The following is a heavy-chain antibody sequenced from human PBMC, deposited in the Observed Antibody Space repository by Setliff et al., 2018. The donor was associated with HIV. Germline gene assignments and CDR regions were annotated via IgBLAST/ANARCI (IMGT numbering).Heavy chain of an antibody. V-gene: IGHV4-34*01. J-gene: IGHJ4*02. CDR2: INHSGST. CDR1: GGSFSGYY. CDR3: ARDRALRFSRSPSFYYFDS. Sequence: SETLSLTCAVYGGSFSGYYWSWIRQPPGKGLEWIGEINHSGSTNYNPSLKSRVTISIDTTKNRFSLKLTSVTAADTAVYYCARDRALRFSRSPSFYYFDSWGQGALVTVSS. D-gene: IGHD3-3*02.